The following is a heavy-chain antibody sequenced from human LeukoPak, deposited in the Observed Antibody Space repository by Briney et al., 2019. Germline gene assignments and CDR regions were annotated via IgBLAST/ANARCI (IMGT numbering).Heavy chain of an antibody. D-gene: IGHD6-13*01. Sequence: GASVKVSCKASGGTFSSYAISWVRQAPGQGLEWMGGIIPIFGTANYAQEFQGRVTITADESTSTAYMELSSLRSEDTAVYYCATRYSSSRFSYYGMDVWGQGTTVTVSS. V-gene: IGHV1-69*13. CDR2: IIPIFGTA. J-gene: IGHJ6*02. CDR1: GGTFSSYA. CDR3: ATRYSSSRFSYYGMDV.